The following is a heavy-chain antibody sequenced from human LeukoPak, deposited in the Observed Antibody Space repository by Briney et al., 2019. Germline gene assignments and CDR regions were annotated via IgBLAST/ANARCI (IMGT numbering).Heavy chain of an antibody. J-gene: IGHJ4*02. CDR2: INHSGST. D-gene: IGHD6-13*01. Sequence: SETLSLTCVGSGGSISSGDYSWSWIRQPPGKGLEWLGNINHSGSTYYNPSLTGRGTISIDRSRNQFSLKLRSVTAADTAVYYCARSMAAAVYFDYWGQGTLVTVSS. CDR3: ARSMAAAVYFDY. CDR1: GGSISSGDYS. V-gene: IGHV4-30-2*01.